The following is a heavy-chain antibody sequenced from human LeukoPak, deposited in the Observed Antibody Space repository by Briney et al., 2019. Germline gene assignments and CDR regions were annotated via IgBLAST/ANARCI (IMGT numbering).Heavy chain of an antibody. CDR2: IKVDGSEQ. Sequence: GGSLRLSCAASGFTFSGYWMSWVRQAPGKGLEWVASIKVDGSEQYYVDSVKGRFTISRDNAKNSLSLQMNSLRAEDTAVYYCARLGTIAAAGSPDYWGQGTLVIVSS. J-gene: IGHJ4*02. V-gene: IGHV3-7*05. CDR1: GFTFSGYW. CDR3: ARLGTIAAAGSPDY. D-gene: IGHD6-13*01.